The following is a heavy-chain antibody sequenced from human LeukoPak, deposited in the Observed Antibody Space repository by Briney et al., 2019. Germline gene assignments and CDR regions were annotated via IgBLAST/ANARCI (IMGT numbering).Heavy chain of an antibody. CDR1: GFTFSTYW. J-gene: IGHJ4*02. CDR2: IKGDESVR. Sequence: PGGSLRLSCAASGFTFSTYWMAWVRQAPGKGLEWVANIKGDESVRHQADSVKGRFTISRDNTQNSVYLQMSSLRGEDTAVYYCARDVVGSLDYWGQGTLVTVSS. D-gene: IGHD1-26*01. CDR3: ARDVVGSLDY. V-gene: IGHV3-7*01.